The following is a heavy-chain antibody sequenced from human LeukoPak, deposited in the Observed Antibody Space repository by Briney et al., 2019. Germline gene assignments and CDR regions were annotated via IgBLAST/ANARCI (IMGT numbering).Heavy chain of an antibody. J-gene: IGHJ4*02. CDR3: ARTNLGYCSSTSCYYLGGYDH. CDR1: GYTFTSYG. Sequence: GASVKVSCKASGYTFTSYGISWVRQAPGQGLEWMGWISAYNGNTNYAQKLQGRVTMTTDTSTSTAYMELRSLRSDDTAVYYCARTNLGYCSSTSCYYLGGYDHWGQGTLVTVSS. D-gene: IGHD2-2*01. CDR2: ISAYNGNT. V-gene: IGHV1-18*01.